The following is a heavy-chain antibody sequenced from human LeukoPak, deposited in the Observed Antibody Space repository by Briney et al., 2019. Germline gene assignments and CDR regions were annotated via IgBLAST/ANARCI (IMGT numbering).Heavy chain of an antibody. CDR3: ARSRGYSGYTIYYYYMDV. V-gene: IGHV3-7*01. CDR2: IREDGSEK. Sequence: GGSLRLSCAASGFTFSSSWMTWVRQAPGKGLEWVASIREDGSEKYYVDSVKGRFTISRDNAKNSLYLQMNSLRAEDTAVYYCARSRGYSGYTIYYYYMDVWGKGTTVTISS. CDR1: GFTFSSSW. D-gene: IGHD5-12*01. J-gene: IGHJ6*03.